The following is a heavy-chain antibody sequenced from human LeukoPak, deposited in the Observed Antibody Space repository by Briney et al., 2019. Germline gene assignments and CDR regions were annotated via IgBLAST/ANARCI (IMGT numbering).Heavy chain of an antibody. Sequence: SQTLSLTCAVSGGSISSGGYAWSWIRQPPGRGLEWIGYIYHSGSTYYNPSLKSRVTISVDRSKNQFSLKLSSVTAADTAVYYCAREVLGGYADWDQGTLVTVSS. CDR3: AREVLGGYAD. V-gene: IGHV4-30-2*01. CDR2: IYHSGST. D-gene: IGHD3-22*01. J-gene: IGHJ4*02. CDR1: GGSISSGGYA.